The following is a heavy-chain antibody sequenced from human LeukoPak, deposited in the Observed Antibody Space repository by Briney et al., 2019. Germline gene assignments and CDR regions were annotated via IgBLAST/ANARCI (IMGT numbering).Heavy chain of an antibody. Sequence: GGSLRLXCAASGFTYSTYWMSWVRRAPGKGLEWVANIKQDGSEKYYVDSVKGRFTISRDNAKNSLYLQMNSLRAEDTAVYYCARSPLYRFDYWGQGTLVTVSS. J-gene: IGHJ4*02. V-gene: IGHV3-7*01. D-gene: IGHD2-15*01. CDR1: GFTYSTYW. CDR3: ARSPLYRFDY. CDR2: IKQDGSEK.